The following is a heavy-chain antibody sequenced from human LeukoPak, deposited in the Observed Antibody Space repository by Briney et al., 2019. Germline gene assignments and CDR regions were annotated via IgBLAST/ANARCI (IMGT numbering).Heavy chain of an antibody. V-gene: IGHV3-33*01. J-gene: IGHJ6*02. Sequence: GRSLRLSCAASGFTFSDYGIHWVRQAPGKGLEWVADIWYDGSHKYYADSVMGRFTISRDNSRDTLHLQMNSLRAEDTAVYYCARELGYGMGVWGQGTTVTVSS. CDR1: GFTFSDYG. D-gene: IGHD7-27*01. CDR3: ARELGYGMGV. CDR2: IWYDGSHK.